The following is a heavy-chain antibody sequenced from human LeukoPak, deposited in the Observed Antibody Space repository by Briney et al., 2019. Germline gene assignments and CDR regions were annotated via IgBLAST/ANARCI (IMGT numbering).Heavy chain of an antibody. CDR1: GGTISSYY. D-gene: IGHD3-22*01. CDR3: ARRYDSSLYYYYYMDV. J-gene: IGHJ6*03. V-gene: IGHV4-59*08. Sequence: SETLSLTCTVSGGTISSYYWSWIRQPPGKGLEWIGHIYYSGSTNYNPSLKSRGTISLDTSKNQFFLKLSSVTAADTAVYYCARRYDSSLYYYYYMDVWGKGTTVTVSS. CDR2: IYYSGST.